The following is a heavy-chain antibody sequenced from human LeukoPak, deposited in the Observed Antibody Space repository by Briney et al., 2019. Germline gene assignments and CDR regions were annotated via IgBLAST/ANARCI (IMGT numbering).Heavy chain of an antibody. CDR3: AKCKYGSGSFASGMDV. V-gene: IGHV3-23*01. D-gene: IGHD3-10*01. J-gene: IGHJ6*02. Sequence: GGSLRLSCAASGVTFSSYAMNWFRQAPGKGLEWVSDISGSGGSTYYADSVKGRFTISRDNSKNTLYLQMNSLRAEDTAVYYCAKCKYGSGSFASGMDVWGQGTTVTVSS. CDR2: ISGSGGST. CDR1: GVTFSSYA.